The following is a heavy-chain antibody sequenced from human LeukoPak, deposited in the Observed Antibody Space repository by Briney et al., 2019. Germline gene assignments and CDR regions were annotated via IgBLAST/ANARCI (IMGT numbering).Heavy chain of an antibody. CDR2: IYYSGST. CDR3: ARAPGSGWYTTPIFDY. CDR1: GGSISSGGYY. D-gene: IGHD6-19*01. V-gene: IGHV4-31*03. Sequence: SETLSLTCTVSGGSISSGGYYWSCIRQPPGKGLECIGYIYYSGSTYYNPSLKSRVTISVDTSKNQFSLKLSSVTAADTAVYYCARAPGSGWYTTPIFDYWGQGSLVTVSS. J-gene: IGHJ4*02.